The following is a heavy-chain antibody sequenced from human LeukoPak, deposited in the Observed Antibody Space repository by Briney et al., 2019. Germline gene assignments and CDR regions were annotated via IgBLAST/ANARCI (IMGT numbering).Heavy chain of an antibody. CDR2: ISGSGGST. V-gene: IGHV3-23*01. D-gene: IGHD6-19*01. CDR1: GFTFSSYA. CDR3: AKDWAVACTNYFDY. J-gene: IGHJ4*02. Sequence: GGSLRLSCAASGFTFSSYAMNWVRQAPGKGLEWVSGISGSGGSTYYADSVKGRFTISRDNSKNTLYLQMNSLRAEDTAICYCAKDWAVACTNYFDYWGQGTLVTVSS.